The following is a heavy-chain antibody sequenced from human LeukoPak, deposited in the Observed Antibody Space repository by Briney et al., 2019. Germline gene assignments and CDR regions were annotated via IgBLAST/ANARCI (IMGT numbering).Heavy chain of an antibody. Sequence: AALVKVSCKASGGTFSSYAISWVRQAPGQGLGWMGGIIPIFGTANYAQKFQGRVTITTDESTGTAYMELSSLRSEDTAVYYCASPDLYDSSGYYSYWGQGTLVTVSS. CDR3: ASPDLYDSSGYYSY. D-gene: IGHD3-22*01. J-gene: IGHJ4*02. V-gene: IGHV1-69*05. CDR2: IIPIFGTA. CDR1: GGTFSSYA.